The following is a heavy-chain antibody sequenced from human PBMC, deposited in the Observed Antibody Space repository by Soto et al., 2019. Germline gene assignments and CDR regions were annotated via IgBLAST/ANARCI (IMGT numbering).Heavy chain of an antibody. CDR1: GYSFTSYW. J-gene: IGHJ6*02. CDR3: ARSLFYYDFWSGYRYYYYYGMDV. V-gene: IGHV5-51*01. Sequence: GESLKISCKGSGYSFTSYWIGWVRQIPGKGLEWMGIIYPGDSDTRYSPSFQGQVTISADKSISTAYLQWSSLKASDTAMYYCARSLFYYDFWSGYRYYYYYGMDVWGQGTTVTVSS. D-gene: IGHD3-3*01. CDR2: IYPGDSDT.